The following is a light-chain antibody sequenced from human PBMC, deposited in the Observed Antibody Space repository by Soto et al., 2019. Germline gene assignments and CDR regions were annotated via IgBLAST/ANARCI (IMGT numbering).Light chain of an antibody. CDR3: QQRTDRPPWT. CDR2: DAS. Sequence: EIVLTQSPGTLSLSPGEKGTLSCRASQSIGLAIAWYQHKPGQAPRLLIFDASQRATGIPARFRGSGSGTDFTLSISSLEPEDFAVYYCQQRTDRPPWTFGQGTKVDIK. V-gene: IGKV3-11*01. J-gene: IGKJ1*01. CDR1: QSIGLA.